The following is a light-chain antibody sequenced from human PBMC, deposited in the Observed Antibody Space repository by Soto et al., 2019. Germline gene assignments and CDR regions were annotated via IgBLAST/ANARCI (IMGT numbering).Light chain of an antibody. V-gene: IGKV1-5*03. CDR1: ESISIW. Sequence: DIQMTQSPSTLSASVGDRVTITCRASESISIWLAWYQQKPGKVPKLLIYKASNLESGVPSRFSGNGSGPEFTLTINSLQPDDFATYYCQQGELSFGGGTKVEAK. CDR2: KAS. CDR3: QQGELS. J-gene: IGKJ4*01.